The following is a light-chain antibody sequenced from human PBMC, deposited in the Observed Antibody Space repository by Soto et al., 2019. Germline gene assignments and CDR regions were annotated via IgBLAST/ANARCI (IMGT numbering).Light chain of an antibody. Sequence: DIVLTQSPLSLPVTPGEPASISCRSSQSLLHSNGYNYLDWYLQKPGQSPQLLIYLGSNRASGVPDRFSGSGSGTDFTLKISRVEAGDVGVYYCMQALQARTFGQGTK. CDR3: MQALQART. V-gene: IGKV2-28*01. J-gene: IGKJ2*02. CDR2: LGS. CDR1: QSLLHSNGYNY.